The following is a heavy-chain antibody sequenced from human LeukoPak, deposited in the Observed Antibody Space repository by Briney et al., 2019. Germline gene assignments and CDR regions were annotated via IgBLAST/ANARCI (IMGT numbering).Heavy chain of an antibody. CDR2: IFPKTGGT. Sequence: ASVKLSCKASGYTFTGYYLHWVRQAPGQGLEWMGWIFPKTGGTSYAQKFQGRVTMTRDTSISTAYMELIGLRSDDTAVYYCAGPWDQVGFDPWGQGTLVTVSS. CDR1: GYTFTGYY. V-gene: IGHV1-2*02. D-gene: IGHD1-26*01. J-gene: IGHJ5*02. CDR3: AGPWDQVGFDP.